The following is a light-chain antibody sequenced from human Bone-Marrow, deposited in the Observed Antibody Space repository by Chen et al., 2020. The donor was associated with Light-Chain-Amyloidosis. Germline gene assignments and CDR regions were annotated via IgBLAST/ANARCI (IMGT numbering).Light chain of an antibody. CDR2: RDT. CDR3: QSADSSGTYEVI. CDR1: NLPTKY. Sequence: SSKLTQPPSVSVSTGQTARITCSGDNLPTKYAYWYQQKPGQAPVLVIHRDTERPSGISERFSGSSSGTTATLTISGVQAEDEAAYHCQSADSSGTYEVIFGGGTKLTVL. V-gene: IGLV3-25*03. J-gene: IGLJ2*01.